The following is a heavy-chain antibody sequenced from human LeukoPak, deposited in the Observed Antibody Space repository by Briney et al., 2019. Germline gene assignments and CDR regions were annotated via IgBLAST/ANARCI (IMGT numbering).Heavy chain of an antibody. CDR1: GFTFSSYW. V-gene: IGHV3-53*01. CDR2: IYSGGST. D-gene: IGHD3-10*01. Sequence: GGSLRLSCAASGFTFSSYWMSWVRQAPGKGLEWVSVIYSGGSTYYADSVKGRFTISRDNSKNTLYLQMNSLRAEDTAVYYCAREGPFGYFNYWGQGTLVTVSS. CDR3: AREGPFGYFNY. J-gene: IGHJ4*02.